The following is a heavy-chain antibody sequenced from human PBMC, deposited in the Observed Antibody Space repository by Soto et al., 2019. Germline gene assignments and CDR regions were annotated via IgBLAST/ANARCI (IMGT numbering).Heavy chain of an antibody. J-gene: IGHJ3*02. CDR1: GGTFSSYA. CDR2: IIPIFGTA. CDR3: ASGGARDSGSPFAFDI. D-gene: IGHD1-26*01. V-gene: IGHV1-69*13. Sequence: RASVKVSCKASGGTFSSYAISWVRQAPGQGLEWMGGIIPIFGTANYAQKFQGRVTITADESTSTAYMELSSLRSEDTAVYYCASGGARDSGSPFAFDIWGQGTMVTVSS.